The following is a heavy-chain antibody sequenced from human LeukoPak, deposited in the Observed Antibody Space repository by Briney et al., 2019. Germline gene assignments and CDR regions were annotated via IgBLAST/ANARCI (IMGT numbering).Heavy chain of an antibody. V-gene: IGHV3-23*01. Sequence: PGGSLRLSCAASGFILTTYAVNWVRQAPGKGLEWVSTISGDGYETYYADSVKGRFTIARDNSKNTLYLQMNSLRAEDTAVYYCARAPRTAANFDYWGQGTLVTVSS. CDR3: ARAPRTAANFDY. CDR1: GFILTTYA. CDR2: ISGDGYET. D-gene: IGHD6-13*01. J-gene: IGHJ4*02.